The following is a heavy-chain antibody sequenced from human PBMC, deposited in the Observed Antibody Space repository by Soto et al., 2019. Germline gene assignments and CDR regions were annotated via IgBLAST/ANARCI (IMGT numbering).Heavy chain of an antibody. J-gene: IGHJ6*02. Sequence: ASVKVSCAASGFTFTSSAMQWVRQARGQRLEWIGWIVVGSGNTNYAQKFQERVTITRDMSTSTAYMELSSLRSEDTAVYYCAAGPTYGSGSYYNLDGMDVWGQGTTVTVSS. CDR3: AAGPTYGSGSYYNLDGMDV. D-gene: IGHD3-10*01. CDR2: IVVGSGNT. V-gene: IGHV1-58*02. CDR1: GFTFTSSA.